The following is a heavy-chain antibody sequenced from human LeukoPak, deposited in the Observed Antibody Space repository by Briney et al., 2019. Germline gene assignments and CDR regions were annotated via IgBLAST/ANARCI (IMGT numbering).Heavy chain of an antibody. CDR3: VRRNYVSGRIDP. D-gene: IGHD3-16*01. V-gene: IGHV4-39*01. CDR2: FYYNGVT. CDR1: GGSISSSDNL. Sequence: PSETLSLTCTVSGGSISSSDNLWARVRQPPGKGLEWIGDFYYNGVTSYDPSLKSRVTISVDTSKNQFSLNLTSVTAADTAVYHCVRRNYVSGRIDPWGQGTLVTVSS. J-gene: IGHJ5*02.